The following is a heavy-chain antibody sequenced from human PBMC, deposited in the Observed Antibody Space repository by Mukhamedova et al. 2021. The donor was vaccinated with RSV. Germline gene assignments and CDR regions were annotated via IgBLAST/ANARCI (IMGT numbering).Heavy chain of an antibody. CDR3: VRDRRTSGLSYSFDQ. CDR2: IWYDGSNE. D-gene: IGHD5-12*01. J-gene: IGHJ4*01. Sequence: SNYVMHWVRQSPGKGLEWVAFIWYDGSNEHYPDSVKGRFSMSRDNSKNTVYLHMTSLRAEDTAVYYCVRDRRTSGLSYSFDQWG. V-gene: IGHV3-33*01. CDR1: SNYV.